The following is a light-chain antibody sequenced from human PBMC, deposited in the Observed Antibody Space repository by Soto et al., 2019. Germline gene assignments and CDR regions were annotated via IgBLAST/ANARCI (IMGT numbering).Light chain of an antibody. V-gene: IGLV2-14*01. CDR2: DVS. CDR3: SSHTSSSTRVV. J-gene: IGLJ2*01. CDR1: NSDVGGYNY. Sequence: QYVLTQPASVSGSPGQSITISCTGTNSDVGGYNYVSWYQQHPGKAPKLLIYDVSNRPSGVSNRFSASKSGNTASLTISGLQAEDEADYYCSSHTSSSTRVVFGGGTKLTVL.